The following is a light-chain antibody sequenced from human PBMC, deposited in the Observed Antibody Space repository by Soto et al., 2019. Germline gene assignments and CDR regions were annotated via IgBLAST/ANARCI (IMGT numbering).Light chain of an antibody. J-gene: IGKJ4*02. V-gene: IGKV3-20*01. CDR2: DAS. CDR1: KTVRNNY. Sequence: EFVLTQSPGSLSLSPGXRXTXXSXXSKTVRNNYLAWYQQKPGQAPRLLIYDASSRAAGIPDRFSGGGSGTDFTLTISRMEPEDVAVYYCQQSSSYPLTFGGGTKVDIK. CDR3: QQSSSYPLT.